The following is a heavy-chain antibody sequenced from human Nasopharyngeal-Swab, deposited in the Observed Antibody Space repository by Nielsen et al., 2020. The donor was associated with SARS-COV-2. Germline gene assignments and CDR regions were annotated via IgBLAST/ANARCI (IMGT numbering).Heavy chain of an antibody. CDR3: ARGERNYDFWSGYYTAGVGYYYYMDV. J-gene: IGHJ6*03. V-gene: IGHV4-59*01. Sequence: WIRQPPGKGLEWIGYIYYSGSTNYNPSLKSRVTISVDTSKNQFSLKLSSVTAADTAVYYCARGERNYDFWSGYYTAGVGYYYYMDVWGKGTTVTVSS. D-gene: IGHD3-3*01. CDR2: IYYSGST.